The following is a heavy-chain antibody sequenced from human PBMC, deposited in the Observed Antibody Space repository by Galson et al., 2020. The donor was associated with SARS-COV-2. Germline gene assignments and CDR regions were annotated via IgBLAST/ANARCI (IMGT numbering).Heavy chain of an antibody. CDR3: ARDVYCSGGTCQSYGMDV. D-gene: IGHD2-15*01. CDR1: GFTFNDYY. V-gene: IGHV3-11*01. CDR2: ISSRGRTI. Sequence: NSGGSLRLSCAASGFTFNDYYMSWIRQAPVKGLEWVSYISSRGRTIYYADSVKGRFTISRDNAQNSLHLQMNSLRAEDTAVYYCARDVYCSGGTCQSYGMDVWGLGTAVTVS. J-gene: IGHJ6*02.